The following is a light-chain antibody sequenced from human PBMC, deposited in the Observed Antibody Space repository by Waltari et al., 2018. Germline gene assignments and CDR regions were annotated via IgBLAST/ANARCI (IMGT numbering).Light chain of an antibody. Sequence: EIVLTQSPGTLSVSPGERATLSCRASQSASRTLAWYQPKPGQAPRLLIYGASTRATGIPERFSGGGSGTDFSLTISRLEPEDFAVYYCQHYVRLPATFGQGTKVEIK. J-gene: IGKJ1*01. CDR1: QSASRT. V-gene: IGKV3-20*01. CDR3: QHYVRLPAT. CDR2: GAS.